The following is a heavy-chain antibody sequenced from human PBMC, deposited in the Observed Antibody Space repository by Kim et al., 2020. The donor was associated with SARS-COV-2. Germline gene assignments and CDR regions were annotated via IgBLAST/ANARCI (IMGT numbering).Heavy chain of an antibody. J-gene: IGHJ6*01. CDR1: GLTFNAYA. V-gene: IGHV3-23*01. CDR3: AKHQGCESYAGYGLDV. CDR2: ISGGGVIT. Sequence: GGSLRLSCAAPGLTFNAYAMTWVRQAPGKGLEWVSSISGGGVITDYADSVKGRFTISRDNSKNTLYLQMNSLRAEDTAVYYCAKHQGCESYAGYGLDVWG. D-gene: IGHD3-16*01.